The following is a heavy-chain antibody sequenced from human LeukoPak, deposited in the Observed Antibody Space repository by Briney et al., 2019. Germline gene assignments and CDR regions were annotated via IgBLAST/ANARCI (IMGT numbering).Heavy chain of an antibody. D-gene: IGHD1-1*01. J-gene: IGHJ4*02. V-gene: IGHV1-2*02. CDR1: GYTFTGYY. CDR2: INPNSGGT. CDR3: ARETTTGLYFDY. Sequence: ASVTVSCTASGYTFTGYYMHWVRQAPGQGLEWMGWINPNSGGTNYAQKFQGRVTMTRDTSISTAYMELSRLRSDGTAVYYCARETTTGLYFDYWGQGTLVTVSS.